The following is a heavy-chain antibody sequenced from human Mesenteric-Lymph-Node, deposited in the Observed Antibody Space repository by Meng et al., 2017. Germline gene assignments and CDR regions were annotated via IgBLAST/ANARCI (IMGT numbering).Heavy chain of an antibody. V-gene: IGHV1-69*04. CDR1: GGTFSSYT. J-gene: IGHJ3*02. Sequence: SVKVSCKASGGTFSSYTISWVRQAPGQGLEWMGRIIPILGIANYAQKFQGRVTITADESTSTAYMELSSLRSEDTAVYYCARERGMGGAFDIWGQGTMVTVSS. CDR2: IIPILGIA. D-gene: IGHD3-16*01. CDR3: ARERGMGGAFDI.